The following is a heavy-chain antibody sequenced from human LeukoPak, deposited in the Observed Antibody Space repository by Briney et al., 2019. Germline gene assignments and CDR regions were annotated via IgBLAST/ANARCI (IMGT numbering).Heavy chain of an antibody. D-gene: IGHD5-18*01. Sequence: GGSLRLSCAASGFTFSDYYMSWIRQAPGKGLEWVSYISSSGSTIYYADSVKGRFTISRDNAKNSLYLQMNSLRAEDTAVYYCAREVSKTRYSYNPRHYFDYWGQGTLVTVSS. CDR2: ISSSGSTI. J-gene: IGHJ4*02. CDR1: GFTFSDYY. V-gene: IGHV3-11*01. CDR3: AREVSKTRYSYNPRHYFDY.